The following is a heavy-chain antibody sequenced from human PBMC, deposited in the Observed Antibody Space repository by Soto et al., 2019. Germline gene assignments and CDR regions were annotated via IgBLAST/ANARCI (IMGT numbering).Heavy chain of an antibody. CDR3: ARHKDMATITVFVY. J-gene: IGHJ4*02. CDR2: IIPMFNTT. CDR1: GGTFSSYA. Sequence: QVQLVQSGTEVKKPGSSVKVSCKASGGTFSSYAISWVRQAPGQGLEWMGGIIPMFNTTNYAQRLQRRVTITADKSTSTAYLELNSLRSEDTAVYYCARHKDMATITVFVYWGQGTLVTVSS. D-gene: IGHD5-12*01. V-gene: IGHV1-69*06.